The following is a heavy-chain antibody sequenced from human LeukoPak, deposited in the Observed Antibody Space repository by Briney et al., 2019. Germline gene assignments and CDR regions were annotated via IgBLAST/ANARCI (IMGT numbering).Heavy chain of an antibody. CDR3: VRDFLGESAAGGY. Sequence: GGSLRLSCAGSGSTFSSYSRNWIRQAPEKGLEWVSSISPSGHSTWNADPVKGRFTISRDNADNSLYLQMNSLRTEDTAVYYCVRDFLGESAAGGYWGQGTLVTVSS. D-gene: IGHD3-3*01. CDR2: ISPSGHST. V-gene: IGHV3-21*06. CDR1: GSTFSSYS. J-gene: IGHJ4*02.